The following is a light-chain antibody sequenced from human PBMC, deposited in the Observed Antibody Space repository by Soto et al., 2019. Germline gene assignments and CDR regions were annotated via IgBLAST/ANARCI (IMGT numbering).Light chain of an antibody. CDR2: KAS. J-gene: IGKJ1*01. Sequence: DIQMTQSPSTLSASVRDRVTITCRASQSIGSWLAWYQQKPGKAPKLLIYKASSLESGVPSRFSGSGSGTIFTLTISSLQPEDFATYYCQHYNSYSEAFGQGTKVDIK. V-gene: IGKV1-5*03. CDR1: QSIGSW. CDR3: QHYNSYSEA.